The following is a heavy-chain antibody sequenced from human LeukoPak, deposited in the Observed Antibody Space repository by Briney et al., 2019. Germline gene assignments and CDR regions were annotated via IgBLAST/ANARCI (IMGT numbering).Heavy chain of an antibody. J-gene: IGHJ5*02. CDR2: IRYDGSNK. CDR1: GFTFSSYG. Sequence: GGSLRLSCAASGFTFSSYGMHWVRQAPGKGLEWVAFIRYDGSNKYYADSVKGRFTISRDNSKNTLYLQMNSLRAEDTPVYYCAKSVVPAAIFWFDPWGQGTLVTVSS. CDR3: AKSVVPAAIFWFDP. D-gene: IGHD2-2*01. V-gene: IGHV3-30*02.